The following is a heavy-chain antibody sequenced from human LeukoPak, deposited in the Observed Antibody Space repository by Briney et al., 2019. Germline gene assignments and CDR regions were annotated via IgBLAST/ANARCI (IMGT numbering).Heavy chain of an antibody. CDR3: AKGKLQLWFDDY. CDR2: IGSRSTFI. Sequence: GGSLRLSCAASGFTFSSYAMSWVRQAPGKGLEWVSFIGSRSTFIGYADSVKGRFTISRDNSKNTLYLQMNSLRAEDTAVYYCAKGKLQLWFDDYWGQGTLVTVSS. J-gene: IGHJ4*02. V-gene: IGHV3-23*01. CDR1: GFTFSSYA. D-gene: IGHD5-18*01.